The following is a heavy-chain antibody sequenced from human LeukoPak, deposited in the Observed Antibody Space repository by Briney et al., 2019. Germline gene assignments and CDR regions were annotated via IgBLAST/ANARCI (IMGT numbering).Heavy chain of an antibody. D-gene: IGHD1-1*01. J-gene: IGHJ4*02. CDR3: ARLKFAGTHYFDY. CDR1: GYTFTSYG. CDR2: ISVYNGNT. V-gene: IGHV1-18*01. Sequence: VASVKVSCKASGYTFTSYGISWVRQAPGQGLEWMGWISVYNGNTNYAQKLQGRVTMTTDTSTSTAYMDLRSLGSDDTAVYYCARLKFAGTHYFDYWGQGTLVTVS.